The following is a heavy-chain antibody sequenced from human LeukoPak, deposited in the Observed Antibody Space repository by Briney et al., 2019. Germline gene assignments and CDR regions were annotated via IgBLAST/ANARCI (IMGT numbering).Heavy chain of an antibody. J-gene: IGHJ5*02. CDR3: ARRRMVRGVHWFDP. CDR2: ISSSSSTI. Sequence: PGGSLRLSCAASGFTFSSYGMTWVRQAPGKGLEWVSYISSSSSTIYYADSVKGRFTISRDNAKNSLYLQLNSLRAEDTAVYYCARRRMVRGVHWFDPWGQGTLVTVSS. CDR1: GFTFSSYG. D-gene: IGHD3-10*01. V-gene: IGHV3-48*01.